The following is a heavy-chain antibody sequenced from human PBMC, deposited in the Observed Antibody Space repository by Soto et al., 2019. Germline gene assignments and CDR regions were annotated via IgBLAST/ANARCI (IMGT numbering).Heavy chain of an antibody. CDR3: VRDGTKTLRDWFDP. CDR2: IYATGTT. D-gene: IGHD1-1*01. J-gene: IGHJ5*02. Sequence: SETLSLTCTVSGSSISGFYWSWIRKSAGKGLEWIGRIYATGTTDYNPSLKSRVMMSVDTSKKQFSLKLRSVTAADTAVYYCVRDGTKTLRDWFDPWGQGISVTVSS. V-gene: IGHV4-4*07. CDR1: GSSISGFY.